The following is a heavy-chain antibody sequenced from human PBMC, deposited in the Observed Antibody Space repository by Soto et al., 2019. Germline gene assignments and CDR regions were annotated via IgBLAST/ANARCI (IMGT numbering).Heavy chain of an antibody. J-gene: IGHJ4*02. Sequence: EVQLVESGGGLVQPGGSLRLSCAASGFIFSNYWMYWVCQAPGKGLEWVANIKLDGSEKYYVESVKGRFTISRDNARNSLYLQMNSLRAEDTAVYYCVRDVTGGYSFGCWGQGTLVTVSS. CDR1: GFIFSNYW. D-gene: IGHD5-18*01. CDR3: VRDVTGGYSFGC. CDR2: IKLDGSEK. V-gene: IGHV3-7*05.